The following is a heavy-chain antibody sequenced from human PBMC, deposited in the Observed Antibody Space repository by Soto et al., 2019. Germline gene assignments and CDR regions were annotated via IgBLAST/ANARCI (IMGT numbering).Heavy chain of an antibody. V-gene: IGHV1-69*06. Sequence: VASVKVSCKASGGTFSSYAISWVRQAPGQGLEWMGGIIPIFGTANYAQKFQGRVTITADKSTSTAYMELSSLRSEDTAVYYCARASLCGGDCYSYFDYWGQGTLVTVSS. CDR2: IIPIFGTA. CDR3: ARASLCGGDCYSYFDY. D-gene: IGHD2-21*02. CDR1: GGTFSSYA. J-gene: IGHJ4*02.